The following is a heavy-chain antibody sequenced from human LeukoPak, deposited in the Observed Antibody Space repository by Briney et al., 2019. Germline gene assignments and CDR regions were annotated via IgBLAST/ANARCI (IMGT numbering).Heavy chain of an antibody. J-gene: IGHJ4*02. CDR3: TRGAGWLIDY. CDR1: DDSISDYY. D-gene: IGHD3-16*01. CDR2: FHNSGTS. Sequence: SETLSLTCTVSDDSISDYYRGWIRQPPGKGPEWIGYFHNSGTSTYNPSLKSRVTISADTSKNQFSLKLNSLTTADTAVYYCTRGAGWLIDYWGQGILVTVSS. V-gene: IGHV4-59*01.